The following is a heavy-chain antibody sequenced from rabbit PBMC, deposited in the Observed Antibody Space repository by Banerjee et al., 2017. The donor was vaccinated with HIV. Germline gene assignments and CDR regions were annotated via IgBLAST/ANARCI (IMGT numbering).Heavy chain of an antibody. D-gene: IGHD1-1*01. CDR2: IYTGSSGST. CDR1: GIDFSSSYW. Sequence: QSLEESGGDLVKPGASLTLTSTASGIDFSSSYWMCWVRQAPGKGLEWIACIYTGSSGSTYYASWAKGRFTISKTSWTTVTLQMTSLTAADTATYFCARDLSGVIGWNLNLWGQGTLVTVS. V-gene: IGHV1S40*01. J-gene: IGHJ4*01. CDR3: ARDLSGVIGWNLNL.